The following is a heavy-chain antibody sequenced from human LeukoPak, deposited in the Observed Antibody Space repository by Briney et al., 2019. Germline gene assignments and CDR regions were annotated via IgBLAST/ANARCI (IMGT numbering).Heavy chain of an antibody. CDR2: ICPDGTVT. CDR1: GFSFSTYC. Sequence: GGSLRLSCAASGFSFSTYCMHWVRQAPGKGPMWVSRICPDGTVTNYADSVKARFSISRDNARNTVYLQMNSLRAEDTAVYYCVRDFRSADYWGQGPLSPSPQ. CDR3: VRDFRSADY. V-gene: IGHV3-74*01. J-gene: IGHJ4*02.